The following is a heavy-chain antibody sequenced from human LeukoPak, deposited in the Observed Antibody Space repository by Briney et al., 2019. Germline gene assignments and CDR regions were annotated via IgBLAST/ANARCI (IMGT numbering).Heavy chain of an antibody. CDR2: IYYSGSA. J-gene: IGHJ4*02. V-gene: IGHV4-39*01. CDR1: GGSISSSSYY. CDR3: ATAYDTGGYYRY. Sequence: SETLSLTCTVSGGSISSSSYYWGWIRQPPGKGLEWTGSIYYSGSAYYNPSLKSRVTISVDTSKNQLSLKATSVTAADTAVYYCATAYDTGGYYRYWGQGTLVTVSS. D-gene: IGHD3-22*01.